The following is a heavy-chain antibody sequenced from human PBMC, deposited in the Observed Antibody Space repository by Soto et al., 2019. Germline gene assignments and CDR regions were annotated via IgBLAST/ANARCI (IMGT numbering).Heavy chain of an antibody. J-gene: IGHJ6*02. Sequence: SETLSLTCTVSGGSISSGGYSWSWIRQTPGKGLEWIGYIYPTGKTYYNPSLMNRATLSIDTSQNQFSLQLTSVTTADTAVYFCARAPPGPAPRWGVWGHGTTVTVS. CDR2: IYPTGKT. CDR1: GGSISSGGYS. D-gene: IGHD3-16*01. V-gene: IGHV4-30-2*01. CDR3: ARAPPGPAPRWGV.